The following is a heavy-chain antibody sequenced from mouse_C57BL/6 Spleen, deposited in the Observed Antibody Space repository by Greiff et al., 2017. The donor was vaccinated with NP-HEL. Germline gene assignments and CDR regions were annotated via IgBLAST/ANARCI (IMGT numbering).Heavy chain of an antibody. CDR1: GYAFSSYW. V-gene: IGHV1-80*01. J-gene: IGHJ3*01. CDR3: VPIYYDYDASLAY. CDR2: IYPGDGDT. Sequence: QVQLKQSGAELVKPGASVKISCKASGYAFSSYWMNWVKQRPGKGLEWIGQIYPGDGDTNYNGKFKGKATLTADKSSSTAYMQLSSLTSEDSAVYFCVPIYYDYDASLAYWGQGTLVTVSA. D-gene: IGHD2-4*01.